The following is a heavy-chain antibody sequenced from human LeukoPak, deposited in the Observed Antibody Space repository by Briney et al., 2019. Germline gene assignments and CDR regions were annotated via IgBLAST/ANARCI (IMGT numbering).Heavy chain of an antibody. D-gene: IGHD2-2*02. CDR3: ARRYCSSTSCDTFDY. Sequence: GGSLRLSCAASGFTFSTYSMNRVRQAPGKGLEWVSSISSSGAYTYYADSVKGRFTISRDNAKNSLYLQMNSLRAEDTAVYYCARRYCSSTSCDTFDYWGQGTLVTVSS. V-gene: IGHV3-21*01. J-gene: IGHJ4*02. CDR2: ISSSGAYT. CDR1: GFTFSTYS.